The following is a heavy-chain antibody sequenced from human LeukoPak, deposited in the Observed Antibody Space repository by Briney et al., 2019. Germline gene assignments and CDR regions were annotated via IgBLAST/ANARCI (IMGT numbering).Heavy chain of an antibody. CDR1: GFTFSSYS. CDR2: ISSSSSYI. J-gene: IGHJ3*02. D-gene: IGHD3-22*01. V-gene: IGHV3-21*01. CDR3: AGDLSRYYDSSGYYSPRNAFDI. Sequence: GXLRLSXAASGFTFSSYSMNWIRQAPGKGLEWVSSISSSSSYIYYADSVKGRFTISRDKAKNSLYLQMNSLRAEDTAVYYCAGDLSRYYDSSGYYSPRNAFDIWGQGTMVTVSS.